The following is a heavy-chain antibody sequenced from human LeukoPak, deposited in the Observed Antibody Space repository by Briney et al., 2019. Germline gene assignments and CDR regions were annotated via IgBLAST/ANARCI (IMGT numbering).Heavy chain of an antibody. CDR3: ARHNIGNRRAFDI. V-gene: IGHV4-34*01. CDR2: INHSGST. J-gene: IGHJ3*02. D-gene: IGHD2/OR15-2a*01. CDR1: GGSFSGYY. Sequence: SETLSLTCAVYGGSFSGYYWSWIRQPPGKGLEWIGEINHSGSTNYNPSLKSRVTISVDTSKNQFSLKLSSVTAADTAVYYCARHNIGNRRAFDIWGQGTMVTVSS.